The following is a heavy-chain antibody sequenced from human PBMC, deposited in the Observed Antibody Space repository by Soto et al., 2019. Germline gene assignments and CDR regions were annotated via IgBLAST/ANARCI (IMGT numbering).Heavy chain of an antibody. Sequence: LKISCKGSGYSFTSYWISWVRQMPGKGLEWMGRIDPSDSYTNYSPSFQGHVTISAYKSISTAYLQWSSLKASDTAMYYCGRFRVLTGYYKGEEFDYWGQGTLVTVSS. J-gene: IGHJ4*02. CDR1: GYSFTSYW. D-gene: IGHD3-9*01. V-gene: IGHV5-10-1*01. CDR3: GRFRVLTGYYKGEEFDY. CDR2: IDPSDSYT.